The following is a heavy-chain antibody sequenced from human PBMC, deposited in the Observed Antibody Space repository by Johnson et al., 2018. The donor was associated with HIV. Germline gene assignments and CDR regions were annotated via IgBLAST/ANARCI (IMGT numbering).Heavy chain of an antibody. V-gene: IGHV3-30-3*01. CDR3: GRDINYSNYVTDAFDI. CDR2: ISYDGSNK. D-gene: IGHD4-11*01. J-gene: IGHJ3*02. CDR1: GFTFSDYY. Sequence: QVQLVESGGGLVKPGGSLRLSCAASGFTFSDYYMHWIRQAPGKGLEWVAVISYDGSNKYYADSVKGRFTISRDSSKNTLYLQMNSLRAEDTAVYYCGRDINYSNYVTDAFDIWGQGTVVTVSS.